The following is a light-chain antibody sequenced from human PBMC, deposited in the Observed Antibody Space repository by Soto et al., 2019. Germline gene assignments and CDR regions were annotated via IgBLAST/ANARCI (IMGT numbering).Light chain of an antibody. CDR3: SSYTSSSTLDVV. V-gene: IGLV2-14*01. Sequence: QSVLTQPASVSGSPVQSITISCTGTSSDVGGYNCVYWYQQHPGKAPKLMIYDVSNRPSGVSNRFSGSKSGNTASLTISGLQAEDEADYYCSSYTSSSTLDVVFGGGTKLTVL. CDR2: DVS. CDR1: SSDVGGYNC. J-gene: IGLJ2*01.